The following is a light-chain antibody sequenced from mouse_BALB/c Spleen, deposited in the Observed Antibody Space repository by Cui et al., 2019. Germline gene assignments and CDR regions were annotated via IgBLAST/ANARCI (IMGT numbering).Light chain of an antibody. CDR3: QQWSSNPLT. CDR1: SSVSY. J-gene: IGKJ5*01. V-gene: IGKV4-68*01. Sequence: QIVLTQSPALMSASPGEKVTMTCSASSSVSYMYWYQQKPRSSPKPWIYLTSNLASGVPARFSGSASGTSYSLTISSMEAEDAATYYCQQWSSNPLTFGAGTKLELK. CDR2: LTS.